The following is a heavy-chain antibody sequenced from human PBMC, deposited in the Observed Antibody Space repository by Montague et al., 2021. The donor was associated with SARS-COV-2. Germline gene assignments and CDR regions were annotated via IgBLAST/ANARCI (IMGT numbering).Heavy chain of an antibody. V-gene: IGHV4-59*11. Sequence: SETLSLTCSVSGASISRHYWSWIRQPPGKGLEWIGYIYSSGGTNYNPSLKSRVTLSLDAAKNHFSLRLSSVTAADTAVYYCARRTDILTGYYDYWGQGTLVTVSS. CDR1: GASISRHY. D-gene: IGHD3-9*01. CDR2: IYSSGGT. CDR3: ARRTDILTGYYDY. J-gene: IGHJ4*02.